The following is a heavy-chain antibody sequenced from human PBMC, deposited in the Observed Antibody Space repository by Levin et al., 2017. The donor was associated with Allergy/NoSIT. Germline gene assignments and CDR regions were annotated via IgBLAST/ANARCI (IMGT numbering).Heavy chain of an antibody. CDR2: INPNSGGT. CDR1: GYTFTGYY. Sequence: GGSLRLSCKASGYTFTGYYMHWVRQAPGQGLEWMGWINPNSGGTNYAQKFQGRVTMTRDTSISTAYMELSRLRSDDTAVYYCAYVRGGGGFDPWGQGTLVTVSS. D-gene: IGHD3-10*02. V-gene: IGHV1-2*02. CDR3: AYVRGGGGFDP. J-gene: IGHJ5*02.